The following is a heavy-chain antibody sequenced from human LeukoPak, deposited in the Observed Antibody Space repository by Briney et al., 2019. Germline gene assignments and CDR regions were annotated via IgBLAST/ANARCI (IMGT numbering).Heavy chain of an antibody. CDR1: GFTFSSYE. V-gene: IGHV3-48*03. CDR3: VRESRRYQLPGLNDYYYMDV. Sequence: QAGGSLRLSCAASGFTFSSYEMNWVRQAPGKGLEWVSYISSSGSTIYYADSVKGRFTISRDNAKNSLYLQMNSLRAEDTAVYYCVRESRRYQLPGLNDYYYMDVWGKGTTVTVSS. D-gene: IGHD2-2*01. J-gene: IGHJ6*03. CDR2: ISSSGSTI.